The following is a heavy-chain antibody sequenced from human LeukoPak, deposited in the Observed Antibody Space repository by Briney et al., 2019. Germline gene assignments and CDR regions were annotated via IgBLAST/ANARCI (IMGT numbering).Heavy chain of an antibody. CDR1: GFTFSSYA. Sequence: GGSLRLSCAASGFTFSSYAMHWVRQAPGKGLEWVALMSYDGSNKDSADSVKGRFTISRDNSKNTLYLQMNSLRVEDTAVYYCARDYSIGWYLSSPHFDYWGQGTLVTVSS. J-gene: IGHJ4*02. CDR3: ARDYSIGWYLSSPHFDY. D-gene: IGHD6-19*01. V-gene: IGHV3-30*04. CDR2: MSYDGSNK.